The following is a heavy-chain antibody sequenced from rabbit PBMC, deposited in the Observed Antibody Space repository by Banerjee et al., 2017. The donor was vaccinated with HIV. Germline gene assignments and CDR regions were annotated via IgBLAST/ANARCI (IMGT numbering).Heavy chain of an antibody. V-gene: IGHV1S40*01. CDR2: IYTGSGSA. CDR1: GFTLSNYW. D-gene: IGHD7-1*01. J-gene: IGHJ4*01. Sequence: QSLEESGGDLVKPGASLTLTCKASGFTLSNYWICWVRQAPGKGLEWIACIYTGSGSALYVSWAKGRFTISKTSSTTVTLQMTSLTAADTATYFCARDLTGVTGWNFNLWGQGTLVTVS. CDR3: ARDLTGVTGWNFNL.